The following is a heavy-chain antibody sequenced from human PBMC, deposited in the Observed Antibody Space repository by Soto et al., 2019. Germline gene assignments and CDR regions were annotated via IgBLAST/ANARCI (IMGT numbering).Heavy chain of an antibody. Sequence: PSETLSFTCAVSGGSISSGGYSWSWIRQPPGKGLEWIGYIYHSGSTYYNPSLKSRVTISVDRSKNQFSLKLSSVTAADTAVYYCARVFRGYFDYWGHGTLVTVSS. CDR2: IYHSGST. CDR1: GGSISSGGYS. D-gene: IGHD3-16*01. CDR3: ARVFRGYFDY. J-gene: IGHJ4*01. V-gene: IGHV4-30-2*01.